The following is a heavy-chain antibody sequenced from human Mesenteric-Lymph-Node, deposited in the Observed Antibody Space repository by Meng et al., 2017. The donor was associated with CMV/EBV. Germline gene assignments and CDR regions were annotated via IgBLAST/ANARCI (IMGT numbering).Heavy chain of an antibody. CDR3: ARPYCSSTSCSHDAFDI. J-gene: IGHJ3*02. Sequence: GESLKISCAASGFTFSSYEMNWVRQAPGKGLEWVSYISSSGSTIYYADSVKGRFTISRDNAKNSLYLQMNSLRAEDTAVYYCARPYCSSTSCSHDAFDIWGQGTMVTVSS. CDR1: GFTFSSYE. CDR2: ISSSGSTI. V-gene: IGHV3-48*03. D-gene: IGHD2-2*01.